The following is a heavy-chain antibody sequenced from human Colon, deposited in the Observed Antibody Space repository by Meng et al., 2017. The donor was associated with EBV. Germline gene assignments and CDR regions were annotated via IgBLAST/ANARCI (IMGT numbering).Heavy chain of an antibody. CDR1: GGSFSGYY. CDR3: ARGPGGSYYLYYFDY. V-gene: IGHV4-34*01. D-gene: IGHD1-26*01. Sequence: VQLQEGGAGLLKPSETLSLTCAVYGGSFSGYYWSWSRQPPEKGLEWIGEINHSGSTNYNPSLKSRVTISVDTSKKQFSLKLSSVTAADTAVYYCARGPGGSYYLYYFDYWGQGTLVTVSS. J-gene: IGHJ4*02. CDR2: INHSGST.